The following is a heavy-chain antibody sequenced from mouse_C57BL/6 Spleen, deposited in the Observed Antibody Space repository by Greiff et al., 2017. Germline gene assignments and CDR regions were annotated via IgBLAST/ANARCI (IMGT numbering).Heavy chain of an antibody. CDR2: IDPSDSYT. CDR3: ARHYDYDGHYYAMDY. Sequence: QVQLQQPGAELVMPGASVKLSCKASGYTFTSYWMHWVKQRPGQGLEWIGEIDPSDSYTNYNQKFKGKSTLTVDQSSSTAYMQLSSLTSEDSAVYYCARHYDYDGHYYAMDYWGQGTSVTVSS. V-gene: IGHV1-69*01. J-gene: IGHJ4*01. CDR1: GYTFTSYW. D-gene: IGHD2-4*01.